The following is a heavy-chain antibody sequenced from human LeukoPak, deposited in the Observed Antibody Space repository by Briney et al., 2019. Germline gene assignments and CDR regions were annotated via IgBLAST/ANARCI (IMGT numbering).Heavy chain of an antibody. CDR1: GGSVSNYY. CDR3: ARDLKYYYDSSGYTDAFDI. CDR2: IYYTET. D-gene: IGHD3-22*01. Sequence: SETLSLTCTVSGGSVSNYYWSWIRQSPGKGLEWIGYIYYTETSYNPSLKSRVTISVDTSKHQFSLKLSSVTAADTAVYYCARDLKYYYDSSGYTDAFDIWGQGTMVTVSS. V-gene: IGHV4-59*02. J-gene: IGHJ3*02.